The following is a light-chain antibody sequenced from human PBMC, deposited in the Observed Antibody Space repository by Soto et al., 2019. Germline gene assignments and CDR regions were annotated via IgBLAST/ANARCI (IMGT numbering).Light chain of an antibody. CDR1: SSNIGAGYD. CDR3: QSYDSSLRSV. CDR2: GNS. V-gene: IGLV1-40*01. J-gene: IGLJ2*01. Sequence: QSVLTQPPSVSGAPGQRVTISCTGSSSNIGAGYDVHWYQQLPGTAPKLLIYGNSNRPSGVPDRFSGSKSGTSASLAITGLQAEVEADYYCQSYDSSLRSVFGGGTKLTVL.